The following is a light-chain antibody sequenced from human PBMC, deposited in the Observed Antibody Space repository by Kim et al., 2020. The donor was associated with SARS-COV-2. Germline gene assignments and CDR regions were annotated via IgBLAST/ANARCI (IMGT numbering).Light chain of an antibody. V-gene: IGKV3-20*01. CDR3: QQYGTSPLT. CDR1: QTLSSNY. J-gene: IGKJ4*01. Sequence: PGETATVSCRASQTLSSNYLAWYQQKPGQAPRLLIYGASSRATGIPDRFSGSGSETDFTLTISRLDPEDFAMYYCQQYGTSPLTFGGGTKVDIK. CDR2: GAS.